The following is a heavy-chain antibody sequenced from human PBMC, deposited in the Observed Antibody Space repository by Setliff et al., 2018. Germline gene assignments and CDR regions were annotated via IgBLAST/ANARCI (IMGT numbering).Heavy chain of an antibody. J-gene: IGHJ4*02. Sequence: GGSLRLSCATSGFTFRDYSMVWVRQVPGKGLEWVAGVIQVGSGVYADSVKGRSTISRDNSKNTLYLQMNGLRAEDTAVYYCAREPFPYYFDYWGQGTLVTVSS. CDR2: VIQVGSG. CDR1: GFTFRDYS. CDR3: AREPFPYYFDY. V-gene: IGHV3-23*01.